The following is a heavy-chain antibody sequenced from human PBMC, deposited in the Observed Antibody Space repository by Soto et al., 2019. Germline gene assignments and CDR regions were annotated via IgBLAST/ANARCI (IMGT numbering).Heavy chain of an antibody. CDR2: FYYSGST. V-gene: IGHV4-31*03. CDR3: ARSVFP. Sequence: PSETLSLTCTVSGGSISTGGYYWNWIRQHPGKGLEWIGYFYYSGSTYYNPSLKSRVTISVNTSKNQFSLKLSSVTAADTAVYYCARSVFPWGQGTLVTVSP. CDR1: GGSISTGGYY. J-gene: IGHJ5*02.